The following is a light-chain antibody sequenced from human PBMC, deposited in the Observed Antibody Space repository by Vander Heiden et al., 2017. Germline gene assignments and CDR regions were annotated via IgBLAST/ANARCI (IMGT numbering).Light chain of an antibody. CDR1: SSNIGAGYD. V-gene: IGLV1-40*01. J-gene: IGLJ2*01. CDR3: QSYDSSLSSVV. Sequence: QSVLTQPPSVSGAPGQRVTISCTGGSSNIGAGYDVHWYQQLPGTAPKLLIYGNANRPSGVPDRFSDSKSGTSASLAITRLQAEDEADYYCQSYDSSLSSVVFAGGTKLTVL. CDR2: GNA.